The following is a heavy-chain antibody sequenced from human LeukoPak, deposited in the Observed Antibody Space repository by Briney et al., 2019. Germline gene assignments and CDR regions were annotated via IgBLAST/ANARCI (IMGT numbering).Heavy chain of an antibody. CDR3: ARDRGLGNHYSN. CDR1: GGSISSSSYY. Sequence: SQTLSLTCTVSGGSISSSSYYWGWIRQPPGKGLEWIGSIYYSGSTYYNPSLKSRVTISVDTSKNQFSLKLSSVTAADTAVYYCARDRGLGNHYSNWGQGTLVTVSS. J-gene: IGHJ4*02. CDR2: IYYSGST. D-gene: IGHD1-14*01. V-gene: IGHV4-39*07.